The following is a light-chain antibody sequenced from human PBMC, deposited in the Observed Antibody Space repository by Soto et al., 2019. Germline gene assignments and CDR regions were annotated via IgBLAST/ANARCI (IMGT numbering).Light chain of an antibody. CDR1: SGYSNYK. V-gene: IGLV9-49*01. J-gene: IGLJ2*01. Sequence: QPVLTQPPSASASLGASVTLTCTLSSGYSNYKVDWYQQRPGKGPRFVMRVGTGGIVGSKGDGIPDRFSVLGSGLNRYLTIKNIQEEDERDYLCGEDHGSGTNVALVFGGVSPLTDL. CDR3: GEDHGSGTNVALV. CDR2: VGTGGIVG.